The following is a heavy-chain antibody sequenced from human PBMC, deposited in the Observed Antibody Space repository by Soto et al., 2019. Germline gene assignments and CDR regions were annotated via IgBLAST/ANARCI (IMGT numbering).Heavy chain of an antibody. CDR3: ARDTAARTADSHSYYPHCGP. CDR2: IYYSGGT. V-gene: IGHV4-30-4*01. Sequence: PSETLSLTCTVSGDSINTDYYWRWIRQPPGKGLEWIGHIYYSGGTFYSPSLKSRLALSVDTSKNQFSLRLSSLTAADTAVYYCARDTAARTADSHSYYPHCGPRGQGTLVAVSS. CDR1: GDSINTDYY. J-gene: IGHJ5*02. D-gene: IGHD3-22*01.